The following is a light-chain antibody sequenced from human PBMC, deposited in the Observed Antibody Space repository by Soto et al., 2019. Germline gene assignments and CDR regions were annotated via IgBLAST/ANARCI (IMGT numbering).Light chain of an antibody. V-gene: IGKV3-15*01. CDR1: QGVSTI. J-gene: IGKJ1*01. Sequence: DIVMTQSPATLSVSPGERTTLSCRASQGVSTILAGYQKKPGQAPRLLIYGASTRAIGIPVRFSGSWSGTEFNLTISSLQSEDFAVYYCHQYDEWPQPFGQGTNVEIK. CDR2: GAS. CDR3: HQYDEWPQP.